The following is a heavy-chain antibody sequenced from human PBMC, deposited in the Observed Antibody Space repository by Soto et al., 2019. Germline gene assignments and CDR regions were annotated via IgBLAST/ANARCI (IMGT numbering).Heavy chain of an antibody. D-gene: IGHD3-3*01. CDR1: GYTFTSYG. V-gene: IGHV1-8*02. J-gene: IGHJ6*02. Sequence: ASVKVSCKASGYTFTSYGISWVRQATGQGLEWMGWMIPNSGNTSYAQKFQARVTMTTDTSISTAYMELRSLRSDDTAVYYCARVLRLGDFWTGPATYGMDVWGQGTTVTVSS. CDR3: ARVLRLGDFWTGPATYGMDV. CDR2: MIPNSGNT.